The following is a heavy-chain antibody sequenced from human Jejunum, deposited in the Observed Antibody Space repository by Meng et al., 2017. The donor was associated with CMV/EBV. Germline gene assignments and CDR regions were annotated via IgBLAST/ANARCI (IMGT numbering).Heavy chain of an antibody. CDR2: LSYSGSGTFFDSGRT. D-gene: IGHD2-8*02. CDR3: ARHSDRLVVNAFDY. J-gene: IGHJ4*02. V-gene: IGHV4-39*01. CDR1: NFS. Sequence: NFSWAWSRQPPGEGLEWIVSLSYSGSGTFFDSGRTYYNPSLGGRVTMSVDTSNNQFSLDLRSVTAADTAVYYCARHSDRLVVNAFDYWGQGILVTVSS.